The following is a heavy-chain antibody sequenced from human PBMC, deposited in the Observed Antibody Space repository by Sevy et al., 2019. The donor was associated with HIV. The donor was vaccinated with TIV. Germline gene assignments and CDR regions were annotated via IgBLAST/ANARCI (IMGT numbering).Heavy chain of an antibody. J-gene: IGHJ4*02. CDR2: IWFDGSNT. Sequence: GGSLRLSCAASGFTFSSYGMHWVRQAPGKGLEWVALIWFDGSNTYYADSVKGRFTISRDIAKNTLNLQMNSLRAEETAVYYCARDLEFYDYGDYGPAFMPDYWGQGTLVTVSS. V-gene: IGHV3-33*01. D-gene: IGHD4-17*01. CDR3: ARDLEFYDYGDYGPAFMPDY. CDR1: GFTFSSYG.